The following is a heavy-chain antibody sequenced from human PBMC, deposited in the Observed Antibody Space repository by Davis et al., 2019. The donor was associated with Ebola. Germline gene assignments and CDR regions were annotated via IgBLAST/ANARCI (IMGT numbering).Heavy chain of an antibody. D-gene: IGHD6-6*01. V-gene: IGHV3-30*03. CDR3: ARDFKAAHPLLVRYYYYGMDV. J-gene: IGHJ6*02. CDR1: GFTFSSYG. Sequence: PGGSLRLSCAASGFTFSSYGMHWVRQAPGKGLEWVAVISYDGSNKYYADSVKGRFTISRDNSKNTLYLQMNSLRAEDTAVYYCARDFKAAHPLLVRYYYYGMDVWDQGTTVTVSS. CDR2: ISYDGSNK.